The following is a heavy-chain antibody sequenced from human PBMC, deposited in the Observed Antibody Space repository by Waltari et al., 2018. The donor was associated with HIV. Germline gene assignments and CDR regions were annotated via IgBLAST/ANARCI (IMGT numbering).Heavy chain of an antibody. CDR2: FSSSRNII. D-gene: IGHD3-22*01. CDR1: GLPFSSYG. J-gene: IGHJ2*01. Sequence: EMQLVESGGGLAQPGGSLRLSCAASGLPFSSYGMHWVRQAPEKGLEWVAYFSSSRNIIYYADSVKGRFTISRDNAKNSLYLQMDSLGAEDTAVYYCAREGGYDSSGYLRGFDLWGRGTLVTV. CDR3: AREGGYDSSGYLRGFDL. V-gene: IGHV3-48*04.